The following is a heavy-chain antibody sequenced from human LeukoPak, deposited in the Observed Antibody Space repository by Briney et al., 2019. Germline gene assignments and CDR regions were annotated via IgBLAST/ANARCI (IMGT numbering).Heavy chain of an antibody. CDR3: ARDSGSSFDY. D-gene: IGHD6-13*01. CDR1: GFSFSSHQ. J-gene: IGHJ4*02. CDR2: ISESGDTK. V-gene: IGHV3-48*03. Sequence: GGSLRLSCAASGFSFSSHQMDWARQAPGKGLEWVSYISESGDTKGYADSVKGRFTISRDNARNSLFLQMNSLRAEDTAVYYCARDSGSSFDYWGQGTLVTVSS.